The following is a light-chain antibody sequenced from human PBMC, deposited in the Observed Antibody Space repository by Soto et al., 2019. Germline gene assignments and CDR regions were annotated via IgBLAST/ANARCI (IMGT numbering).Light chain of an antibody. J-gene: IGKJ1*01. CDR3: QKYNNWPQK. CDR2: GAS. V-gene: IGKV3-15*01. CDR1: QSVATN. Sequence: EIVMTQSPATLSLSPGEIVTLSCSASQSVATNLAWYQQRPGQAPRLLIYGASKRAIGLPARFSGSGSGTEFTPTITSLQSEDFAVYYCQKYNNWPQKFGQGTKVDIK.